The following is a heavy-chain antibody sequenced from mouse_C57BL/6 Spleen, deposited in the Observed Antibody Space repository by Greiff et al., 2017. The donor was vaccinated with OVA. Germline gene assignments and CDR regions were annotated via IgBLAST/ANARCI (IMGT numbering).Heavy chain of an antibody. V-gene: IGHV1-55*01. CDR1: GYTFTSYW. J-gene: IGHJ4*01. D-gene: IGHD1-1*01. CDR3: ASSITTVVARAMDY. Sequence: VQLQQPGAELVKPGASVKMSCKASGYTFTSYWITWVKQRPGQGLEWIGDIYPGSGSTNYNEKFKSKATLTVDTSSSTAYMQLSSLTSEDSAVYYCASSITTVVARAMDYWGQGTSVTVSS. CDR2: IYPGSGST.